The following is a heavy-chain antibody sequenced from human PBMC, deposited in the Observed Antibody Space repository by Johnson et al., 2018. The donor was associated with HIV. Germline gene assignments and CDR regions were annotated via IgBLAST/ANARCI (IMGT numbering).Heavy chain of an antibody. D-gene: IGHD6-13*01. CDR3: ARRAATFDAFDI. CDR2: ISYDGSNK. Sequence: VQLVESGGGVVQPGRSLRLSCAASGFTFSSYAMHWVRQAPGKGLEWVAVISYDGSNKYYADSVKGRFTISRDNSKNTLYLQMNSLRAEDTAVYYCARRAATFDAFDIWGQGTMVTVSS. J-gene: IGHJ3*02. V-gene: IGHV3-30*04. CDR1: GFTFSSYA.